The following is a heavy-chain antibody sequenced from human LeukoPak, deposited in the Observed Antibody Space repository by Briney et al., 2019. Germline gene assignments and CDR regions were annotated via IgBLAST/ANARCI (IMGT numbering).Heavy chain of an antibody. Sequence: SVKVSCKASGGTFSSYAISWVRQAPGQGLEWMGGIIPIFGTANYAQKFQGRVTITTDESTSTAYMELSSLRSEDTAVYYCARAPMIVVVKGAFDIWGQGTMVTVSS. CDR2: IIPIFGTA. V-gene: IGHV1-69*05. D-gene: IGHD3-22*01. J-gene: IGHJ3*02. CDR1: GGTFSSYA. CDR3: ARAPMIVVVKGAFDI.